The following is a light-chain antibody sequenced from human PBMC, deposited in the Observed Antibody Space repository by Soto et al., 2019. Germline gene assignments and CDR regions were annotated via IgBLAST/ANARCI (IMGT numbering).Light chain of an antibody. CDR1: SSDVGRYNY. V-gene: IGLV2-14*01. Sequence: LTQPASVSGSPGQSITISCTGTSSDVGRYNYVSWYQQHPDKAPKLMIYEVSNRPSGVSNRFSGSKSGNTASLTISGLQAEDEADYYCNSYTSSSTYVFGTGTKVTVL. CDR2: EVS. J-gene: IGLJ1*01. CDR3: NSYTSSSTYV.